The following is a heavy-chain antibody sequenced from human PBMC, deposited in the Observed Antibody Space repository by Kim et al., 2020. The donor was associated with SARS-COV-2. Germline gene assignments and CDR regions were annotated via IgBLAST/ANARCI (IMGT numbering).Heavy chain of an antibody. J-gene: IGHJ4*02. CDR3: ARVGDTYYYDSSGTFDY. Sequence: KGRFTISRDNSKNTLYLQMNSLRAEDTAVYYCARVGDTYYYDSSGTFDYWGQGTLVTVSS. V-gene: IGHV3-30*07. D-gene: IGHD3-22*01.